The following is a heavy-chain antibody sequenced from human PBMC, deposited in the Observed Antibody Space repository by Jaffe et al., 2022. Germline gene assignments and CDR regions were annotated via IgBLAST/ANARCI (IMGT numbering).Heavy chain of an antibody. J-gene: IGHJ6*03. D-gene: IGHD2-2*01. CDR2: IYPGDSDT. CDR1: GYSFTSYW. CDR3: ARHISDQYQLLGSDWYYYMDV. Sequence: EVQLVQSGAEVKKPGESLKISCKGSGYSFTSYWIGWVRQMPGKGLEWMGIIYPGDSDTRYSPSFQGQVTISADKSISTAYLQWSSLKASDTAMYYCARHISDQYQLLGSDWYYYMDVWGKGTTVTVSS. V-gene: IGHV5-51*01.